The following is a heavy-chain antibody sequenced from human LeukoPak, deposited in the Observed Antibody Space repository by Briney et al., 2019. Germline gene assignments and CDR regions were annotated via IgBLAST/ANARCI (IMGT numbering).Heavy chain of an antibody. D-gene: IGHD3-3*01. Sequence: PSETLSLTCTVSGGSISSSSYYWGWIRQPPGKGLEWIGSIYYSGSTYYNPSLKSRVTISVDTSKNQFSLKLSSVTAADTAVYYCATPGDHYDFWSGYPPLLDYWGQGTLVTVSS. CDR1: GGSISSSSYY. V-gene: IGHV4-39*07. CDR3: ATPGDHYDFWSGYPPLLDY. CDR2: IYYSGST. J-gene: IGHJ4*02.